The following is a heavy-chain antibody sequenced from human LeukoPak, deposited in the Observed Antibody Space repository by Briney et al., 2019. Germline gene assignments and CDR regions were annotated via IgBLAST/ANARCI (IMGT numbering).Heavy chain of an antibody. Sequence: SETLSLTCTVSHYSISSNYYCGWIRQPPGKGLEWIGSIYHSGSTYYNPSLKSRVTISVDTSKKQFSLKLTSVTAADTAVYYCARSSGYMSYWGQGTLVTVSS. CDR1: HYSISSNYY. CDR2: IYHSGST. J-gene: IGHJ4*02. CDR3: ARSSGYMSY. V-gene: IGHV4-38-2*02. D-gene: IGHD3-22*01.